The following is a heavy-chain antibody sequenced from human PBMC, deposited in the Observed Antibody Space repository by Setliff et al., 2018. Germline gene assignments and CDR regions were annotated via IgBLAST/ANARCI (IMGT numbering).Heavy chain of an antibody. J-gene: IGHJ3*02. CDR3: ARAHSGSDFHDPFDI. CDR1: GYSFTSND. CDR2: LNPSSGNT. V-gene: IGHV1-8*03. Sequence: ASVKVSCKASGYSFTSNDINWVRQATGQGPEWMGCLNPSSGNTGYAPKFQGRVTITRSTSLSTAYMELSSLRSEDTAIYYCARAHSGSDFHDPFDIWGQGTMVTVSS. D-gene: IGHD1-26*01.